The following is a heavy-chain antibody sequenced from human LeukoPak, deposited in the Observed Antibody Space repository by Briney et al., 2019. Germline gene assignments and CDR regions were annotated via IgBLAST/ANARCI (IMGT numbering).Heavy chain of an antibody. CDR1: GFTFSSYW. CDR3: ARSLLYYGDFPGFFDY. Sequence: GGSLRLSCAASGFTFSSYWMSWVRQAPGKGLEWVANIKQDGSEKYHVDSVKGRFTISRDNAKNSLYLQMNSLRAEDTAVYYCARSLLYYGDFPGFFDYWGQGTLVTVSS. J-gene: IGHJ4*02. CDR2: IKQDGSEK. V-gene: IGHV3-7*03. D-gene: IGHD4-17*01.